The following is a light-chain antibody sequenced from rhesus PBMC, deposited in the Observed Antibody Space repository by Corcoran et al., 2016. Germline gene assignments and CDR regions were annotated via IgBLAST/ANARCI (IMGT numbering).Light chain of an antibody. CDR3: QHGHGIPLT. V-gene: IGKV1-25*01. J-gene: IGKJ4*01. Sequence: DIQMTQSPSSLSASVGDRVTITCQASQDIRNDLAWYQQSPGKVPKILVYDASTLQPGVPPRFSGSGSGTYCTLTINGLQPEEFATYYCQHGHGIPLTFGGGTEVEIK. CDR1: QDIRND. CDR2: DAS.